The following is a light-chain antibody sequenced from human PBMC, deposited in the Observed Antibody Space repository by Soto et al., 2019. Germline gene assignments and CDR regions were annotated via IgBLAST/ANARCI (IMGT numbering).Light chain of an antibody. Sequence: EIVMTQSPSTLSVSPGEGATLSCWASQSVRTKLAWYQQKAGQAPRLLIYGASTRASGVSDRFSGSGSGTEYTLTISRLQSEDFAVYYCQQYDTWPSITFGQGTRLEIK. CDR2: GAS. CDR1: QSVRTK. J-gene: IGKJ5*01. V-gene: IGKV3-15*01. CDR3: QQYDTWPSIT.